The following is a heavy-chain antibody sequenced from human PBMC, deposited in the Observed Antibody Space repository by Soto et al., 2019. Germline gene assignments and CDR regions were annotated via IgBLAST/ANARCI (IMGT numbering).Heavy chain of an antibody. Sequence: PSETLSLTCTVSGGSISSGGYYWSWIRQHPGKGLEWIGYIYYSGSTYYNPSLKSRVTISVDTSKNQFSLKLSSVTAADTAVYYCARLRYCSSTSCSLNYFDYWGQGXLVTVPS. CDR1: GGSISSGGYY. CDR2: IYYSGST. CDR3: ARLRYCSSTSCSLNYFDY. J-gene: IGHJ4*02. D-gene: IGHD2-2*01. V-gene: IGHV4-31*03.